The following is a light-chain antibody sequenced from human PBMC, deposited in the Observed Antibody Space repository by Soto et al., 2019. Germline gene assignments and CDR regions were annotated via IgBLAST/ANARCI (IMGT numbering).Light chain of an antibody. Sequence: EGVMTQSLPTGSVSAGEGGTGSGWASQSVSSNLAWYQQKPGQAPRLLIYGATIRATGLPARFSGSGSGTEFTLTINSLQSEDFAVYYCQQYNNWPRTFGQGTKVDI. J-gene: IGKJ1*01. CDR3: QQYNNWPRT. CDR1: QSVSSN. CDR2: GAT. V-gene: IGKV3-15*01.